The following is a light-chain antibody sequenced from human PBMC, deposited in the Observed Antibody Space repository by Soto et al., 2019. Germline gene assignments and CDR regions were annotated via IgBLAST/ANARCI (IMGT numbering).Light chain of an antibody. CDR2: GTS. CDR3: QQSYNTPRT. CDR1: QSVSSKY. V-gene: IGKV3D-20*02. J-gene: IGKJ1*01. Sequence: EIVLTQSPGTLSLSPGERATLSCRASQSVSSKYLAWYQQKPGQAPRVLIYGTSIRASGVPERFSGGGSGTDFTLTITRLEPEDFATYYCQQSYNTPRTFGQGTKVEIK.